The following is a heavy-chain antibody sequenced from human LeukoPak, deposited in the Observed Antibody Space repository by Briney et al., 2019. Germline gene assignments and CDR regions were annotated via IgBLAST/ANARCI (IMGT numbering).Heavy chain of an antibody. Sequence: GSSVKVSCKASGGTFSSYAISWVRQAPGQGLELMGGIIPIFGTANYAQKFQGRVTITTDESTSTAYMELSSLRSEDTAVYYCAHEAAAGLGRFDYWGQGTLVTVSS. D-gene: IGHD6-13*01. CDR1: GGTFSSYA. CDR3: AHEAAAGLGRFDY. J-gene: IGHJ4*02. V-gene: IGHV1-69*05. CDR2: IIPIFGTA.